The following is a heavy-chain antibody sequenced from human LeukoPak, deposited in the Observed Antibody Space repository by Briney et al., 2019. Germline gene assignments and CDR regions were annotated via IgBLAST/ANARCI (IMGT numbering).Heavy chain of an antibody. J-gene: IGHJ6*03. CDR2: INPNSGGT. CDR1: GYTFTGYY. Sequence: ASEKVSCKASGYTFTGYYMHWVRQAPGQGLEWMGWINPNSGGTNYAQKFQGRVTMTRDTSISTAYMELSRLRSDDTAVYYCAKDYDSNYYYYMDVWGKGTTVTVSS. CDR3: AKDYDSNYYYYMDV. V-gene: IGHV1-2*02. D-gene: IGHD3-16*01.